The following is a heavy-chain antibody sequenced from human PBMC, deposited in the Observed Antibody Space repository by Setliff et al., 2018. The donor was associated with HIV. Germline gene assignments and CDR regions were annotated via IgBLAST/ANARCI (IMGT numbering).Heavy chain of an antibody. CDR2: ATSTGTTT. CDR3: AIIRETGSPY. V-gene: IGHV3-11*04. CDR1: GFSFRDYY. J-gene: IGHJ4*02. Sequence: GGSLRLSCAASGFSFRDYYMTWVRQAPGRGLEWVSYATSTGTTTLYADSLRGRFTASRDNAESTLYLQMNNLRAEDTAVYYCAIIRETGSPYWGQGTQVTVSS. D-gene: IGHD3-9*01.